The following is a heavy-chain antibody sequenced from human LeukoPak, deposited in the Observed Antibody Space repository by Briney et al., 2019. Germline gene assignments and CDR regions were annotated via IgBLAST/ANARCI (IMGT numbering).Heavy chain of an antibody. CDR1: GGSISHYY. V-gene: IGHV4-4*07. D-gene: IGHD2-2*01. CDR3: ARNHLLNFGDWFDP. J-gene: IGHJ5*02. Sequence: SETLSLTCTVSGGSISHYYWSWIRQPAGKGLEWIGRIYTSGSTNYNPSLKSRVTMSVDTSKNQFSLKLSSVTAADTAVYYCARNHLLNFGDWFDPWGQGTLVTVSS. CDR2: IYTSGST.